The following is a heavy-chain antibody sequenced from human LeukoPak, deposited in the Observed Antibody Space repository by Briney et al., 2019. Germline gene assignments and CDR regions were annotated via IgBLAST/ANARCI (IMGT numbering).Heavy chain of an antibody. V-gene: IGHV3-7*05. J-gene: IGHJ4*02. CDR2: IKQDGSEK. CDR3: ARDRSVMYFDY. CDR1: GFTFSSYA. D-gene: IGHD2-8*01. Sequence: GGSLRLSCAASGFTFSSYAKSWVRQAPGKGLEWVANIKQDGSEKYYVDSVKGRFTISRDNTKSSLYLQMNSLRGEDTAVYYCARDRSVMYFDYWGQGTLVTVSS.